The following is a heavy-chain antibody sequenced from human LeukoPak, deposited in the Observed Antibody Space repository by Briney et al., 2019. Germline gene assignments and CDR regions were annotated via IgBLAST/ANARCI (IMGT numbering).Heavy chain of an antibody. V-gene: IGHV4-59*02. Sequence: SETLSLTCTVSGGSVSSYYWSWIRQPPGKGLEWIGYIYYTGSTNYNPSLKSRVTLSVDTSKNQFSLKLSSVTAADTAVYYCARVAKGRQLPGNWFDPWGQGTLVTVSP. J-gene: IGHJ5*02. CDR2: IYYTGST. CDR1: GGSVSSYY. D-gene: IGHD6-6*01. CDR3: ARVAKGRQLPGNWFDP.